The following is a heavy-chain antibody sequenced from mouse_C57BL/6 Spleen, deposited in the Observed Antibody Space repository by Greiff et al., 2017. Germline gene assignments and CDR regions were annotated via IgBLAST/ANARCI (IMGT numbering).Heavy chain of an antibody. V-gene: IGHV1-55*01. Sequence: QVHVKQPGAELVKPGASVKMSCKASGYTFTSYWITWVKQRPGQGLEWIGDIYPGSGSTNYNEKFKSKATLTVDTSSSTAYMQLSSLTSEDSAVYYCARAITTVVAQDFDYWGQGTTLTVSS. CDR2: IYPGSGST. D-gene: IGHD1-1*01. J-gene: IGHJ2*01. CDR3: ARAITTVVAQDFDY. CDR1: GYTFTSYW.